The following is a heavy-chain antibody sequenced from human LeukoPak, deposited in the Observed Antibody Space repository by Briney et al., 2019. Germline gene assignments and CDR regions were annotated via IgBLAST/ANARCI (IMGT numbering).Heavy chain of an antibody. Sequence: GGSLRLSCAASGFTFTIYWMSWVRQAPGKGLEWVANIKQDGSEKYYVDSVKGRFTISRDNAKNSLYLQMNSLRAEDTAVYYCARDRWFDYWGQGTLVTVSS. CDR1: GFTFTIYW. CDR3: ARDRWFDY. D-gene: IGHD4-23*01. V-gene: IGHV3-7*05. J-gene: IGHJ4*02. CDR2: IKQDGSEK.